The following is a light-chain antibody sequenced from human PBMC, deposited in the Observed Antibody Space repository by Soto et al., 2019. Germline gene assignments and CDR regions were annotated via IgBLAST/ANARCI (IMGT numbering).Light chain of an antibody. CDR1: QTVLYRSNNSNY. CDR2: WAS. CDR3: QQYYSSPWT. J-gene: IGKJ1*01. Sequence: DIVMTQSPDSLAVSLGERATINCKSSQTVLYRSNNSNYLAWYQQKSGQPPKLLIYWASTRESGVPYRFSGSGSGTDFTLTITGLQAEDVAVYYCQQYYSSPWTFGQGTKVDIK. V-gene: IGKV4-1*01.